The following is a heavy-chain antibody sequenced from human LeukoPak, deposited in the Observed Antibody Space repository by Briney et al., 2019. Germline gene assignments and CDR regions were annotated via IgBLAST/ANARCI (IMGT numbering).Heavy chain of an antibody. J-gene: IGHJ4*02. CDR2: ISAYNGNT. CDR3: ARTAYDSSDFYRFDY. D-gene: IGHD3-22*01. Sequence: ASVKVSCKASGYTFTSYGISWVRQAPGQGLEWMGWISAYNGNTNYAQKFQGRVTMTTDTSTSTAYMELRSLRSDDTAVYYCARTAYDSSDFYRFDYWGQGTLVTVSS. V-gene: IGHV1-18*01. CDR1: GYTFTSYG.